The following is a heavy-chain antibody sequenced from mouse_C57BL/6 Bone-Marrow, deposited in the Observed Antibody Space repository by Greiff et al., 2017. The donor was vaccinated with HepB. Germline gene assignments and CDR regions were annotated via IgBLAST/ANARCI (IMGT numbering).Heavy chain of an antibody. D-gene: IGHD1-1*01. CDR2: INPSNGGT. CDR3: ARSLYYYGSSYEDAMDY. V-gene: IGHV1-53*01. J-gene: IGHJ4*01. CDR1: GYTFTSYW. Sequence: VQLKQPGTELVKPGASVKLSCKASGYTFTSYWMHWVKQRPGQGLEWIGNINPSNGGTNYNEKFKSKATLTVDKSSSTAYMQLSSLTSEDSAVYYCARSLYYYGSSYEDAMDYWGQGTSVTVSS.